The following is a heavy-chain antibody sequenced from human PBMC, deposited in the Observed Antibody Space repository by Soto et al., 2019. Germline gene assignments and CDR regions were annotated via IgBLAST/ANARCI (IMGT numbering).Heavy chain of an antibody. CDR3: AKSNLEEYCSGGSCYSAFDI. V-gene: IGHV3-9*01. J-gene: IGHJ3*02. CDR2: ISWNSGSI. CDR1: GFTFDDYA. Sequence: HPGGSLRLSCAASGFTFDDYAMHWVRQAPGKGLEWVSGISWNSGSIGYADSVKGRFTISRDNAKNSLYLQMNSLRAEDTALYYCAKSNLEEYCSGGSCYSAFDIWGQGTMVTVSS. D-gene: IGHD2-15*01.